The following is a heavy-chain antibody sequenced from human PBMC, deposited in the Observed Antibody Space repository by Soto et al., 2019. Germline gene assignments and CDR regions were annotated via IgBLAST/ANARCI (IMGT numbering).Heavy chain of an antibody. CDR1: GASVNTGDYY. J-gene: IGHJ1*01. CDR2: IFYSGDT. Sequence: VQLQGSGPGLLKPSQTLSLTCTVSGASVNTGDYYWSYIRQPPGKGLEWLGYIFYSGDTYYNPSLKSLATIALNTSRNQFSLTLTSVTDADTALYYCVGTGTTDDFWGQSTLVTVSS. D-gene: IGHD1-7*01. CDR3: VGTGTTDDF. V-gene: IGHV4-30-4*01.